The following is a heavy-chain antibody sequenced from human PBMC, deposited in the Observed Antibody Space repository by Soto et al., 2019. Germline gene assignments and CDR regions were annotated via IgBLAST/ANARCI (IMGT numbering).Heavy chain of an antibody. CDR2: INYSGST. J-gene: IGHJ6*02. D-gene: IGHD3-22*01. CDR1: GDSFSNHY. CDR3: ARGVVYRDVGLAYGMDV. V-gene: IGHV4-34*01. Sequence: SETLSLTCAVYGDSFSNHYWTWIGQAPGKGLEWVGEINYSGSTRYNWSLGSRVTISVDTSKNQFSLMVTSVTAEDTAVYYCARGVVYRDVGLAYGMDVWGQGTTVTVSS.